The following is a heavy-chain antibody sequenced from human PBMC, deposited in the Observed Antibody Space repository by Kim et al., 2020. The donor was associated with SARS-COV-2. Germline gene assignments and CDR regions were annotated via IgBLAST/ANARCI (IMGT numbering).Heavy chain of an antibody. V-gene: IGHV5-51*01. J-gene: IGHJ5*02. CDR3: ARISSGWYAGDIRGWFDP. CDR2: IYPGDSDT. D-gene: IGHD6-19*01. CDR1: GYSFTSYW. Sequence: GESLKISCKGSGYSFTSYWIGWVRQMPGKGLEWMGIIYPGDSDTRYSPSFQGQVTISADKSISTAYLQWSSLKASDTAMYYCARISSGWYAGDIRGWFDPWGQGTLVTVSS.